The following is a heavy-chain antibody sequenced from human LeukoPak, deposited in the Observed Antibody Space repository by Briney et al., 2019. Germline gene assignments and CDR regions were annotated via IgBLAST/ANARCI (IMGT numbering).Heavy chain of an antibody. CDR3: ARAISAMVADN. CDR2: IRYDGGNK. V-gene: IGHV3-33*08. CDR1: GFTFSTYG. Sequence: PGGSLRLSCAASGFTFSTYGMHWVRQAPGKGLEWVAVIRYDGGNKNYGDSVKGRFTISRDNSKNTLYLQMNSLRAEDTAVYYCARAISAMVADNWGQGTLVTVSS. J-gene: IGHJ4*02. D-gene: IGHD5-18*01.